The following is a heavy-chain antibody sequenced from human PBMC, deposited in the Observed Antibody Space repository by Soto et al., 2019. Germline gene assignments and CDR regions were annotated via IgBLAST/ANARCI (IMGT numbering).Heavy chain of an antibody. D-gene: IGHD6-19*01. V-gene: IGHV3-30*18. CDR2: ISYDGSNK. Sequence: QVQLVESGGGVVQPGRSLRLSCAASGFTFSSYGMHWVRQAPGKGLEWVAVISYDGSNKYYADSVKGRFTISRDNSKNTLYLQMNSLRAEDTAVYYCAKDLVRAVAGPDGGGDDYYYYYGMDVWGQGTTVTVSS. J-gene: IGHJ6*02. CDR3: AKDLVRAVAGPDGGGDDYYYYYGMDV. CDR1: GFTFSSYG.